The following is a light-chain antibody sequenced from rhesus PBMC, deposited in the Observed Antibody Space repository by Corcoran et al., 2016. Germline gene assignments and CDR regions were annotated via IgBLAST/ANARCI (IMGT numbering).Light chain of an antibody. CDR1: QGISNW. CDR3: QQGYSTPWT. CDR2: AAS. J-gene: IGKJ1*01. V-gene: IGKV1-18*01. Sequence: DIQMTQSPSSLSASVGDKVTITCRASQGISNWLAWYQQKPGKAPKLLIDAASNLQSGVPSRFSGSGSGTGYTLTISSLQPVDFATYYCQQGYSTPWTFGQATKVEIK.